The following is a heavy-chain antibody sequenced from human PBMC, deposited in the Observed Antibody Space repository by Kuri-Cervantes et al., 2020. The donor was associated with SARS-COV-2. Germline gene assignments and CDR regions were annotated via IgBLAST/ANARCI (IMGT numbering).Heavy chain of an antibody. CDR3: AGRIAARTRGYYYYYMDV. CDR1: GGTFSSYA. Sequence: SVKVSCKASGGTFSSYAISWVRQAPGQGLEWMGGIITIFGTANYAQKFQGRVTITADESTSTAYMELSSLRTEDTAVYYCAGRIAARTRGYYYYYMDVWGKGTTVTVSS. J-gene: IGHJ6*03. CDR2: IITIFGTA. D-gene: IGHD6-6*01. V-gene: IGHV1-69*13.